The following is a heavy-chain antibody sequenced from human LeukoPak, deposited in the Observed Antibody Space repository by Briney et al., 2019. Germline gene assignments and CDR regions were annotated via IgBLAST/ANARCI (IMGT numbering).Heavy chain of an antibody. CDR1: GGTFSSYA. J-gene: IGHJ3*02. V-gene: IGHV1-69*04. Sequence: SVKVSCKASGGTFSSYAISWVRQAPGQGLEWMGRIIPILGIANYAQKFQGRVTITADKSTSTAYMELSSLRSEDTAVYYCAREDSRNAFDIWGQGTMVTVSS. CDR2: IIPILGIA. D-gene: IGHD4-11*01. CDR3: AREDSRNAFDI.